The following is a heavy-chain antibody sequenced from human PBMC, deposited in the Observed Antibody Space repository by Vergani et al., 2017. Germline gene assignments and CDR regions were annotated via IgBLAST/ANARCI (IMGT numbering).Heavy chain of an antibody. CDR3: ANPKLVGATIGGKYYFDY. V-gene: IGHV3-23*01. CDR2: LSGSGGST. Sequence: EVQLLESGGGLVQPGGSLRLSCAASGFTFSSYAMSWVRQAPGEGLEWVSALSGSGGSTYYADSVKGRFTISRDNSKITRYLQMNSLRAEDTAVYYCANPKLVGATIGGKYYFDYWGQGTLVTVSS. D-gene: IGHD1-26*01. CDR1: GFTFSSYA. J-gene: IGHJ4*02.